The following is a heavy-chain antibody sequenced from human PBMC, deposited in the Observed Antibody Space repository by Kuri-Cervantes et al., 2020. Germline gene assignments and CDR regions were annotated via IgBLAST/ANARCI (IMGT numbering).Heavy chain of an antibody. Sequence: SETLSLTCTVSGGSISSYYWSWIRQPPGKGLEWIGYISYSGSTNYNPSLKSRVTISVDTSKNQSSLKSSSVTAADTAVYYSARGPVVYEFDPWGQGTLVTVSS. CDR1: GGSISSYY. V-gene: IGHV4-59*01. CDR2: ISYSGST. J-gene: IGHJ5*02. CDR3: ARGPVVYEFDP. D-gene: IGHD2-8*01.